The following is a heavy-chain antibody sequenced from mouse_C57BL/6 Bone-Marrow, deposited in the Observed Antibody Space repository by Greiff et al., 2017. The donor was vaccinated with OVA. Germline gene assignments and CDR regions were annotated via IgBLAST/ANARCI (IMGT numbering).Heavy chain of an antibody. Sequence: QVQLQQSGAELVKPGASVKLSCKASGYTFTEYTIHWVKQRSGQGLEWIGWFYPGSGSIKYNEKFKDKATLTADKSSSTVYMELSRLTSEDSAVYFCARHEDTGLRRGRYYFDYWGQGTTLTVSS. V-gene: IGHV1-62-2*01. CDR2: FYPGSGSI. CDR1: GYTFTEYT. CDR3: ARHEDTGLRRGRYYFDY. J-gene: IGHJ2*01. D-gene: IGHD2-4*01.